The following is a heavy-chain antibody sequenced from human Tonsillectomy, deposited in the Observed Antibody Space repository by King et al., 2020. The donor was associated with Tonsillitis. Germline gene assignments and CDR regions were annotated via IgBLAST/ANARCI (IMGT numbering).Heavy chain of an antibody. CDR3: ARVESPDYYYYYMDV. J-gene: IGHJ6*03. Sequence: VPLQESGPGLVKPSQTLSLTCTVSGGSISSGSYYWSWIRQPAGKGLEWIGRIYTSGSTNYNPSLKSRVTMSVDTSKNQFSLKLSSVTAADTAVYYCARVESPDYYYYYMDVWGKGTTVTVSS. V-gene: IGHV4-61*02. CDR2: IYTSGST. CDR1: GGSISSGSYY.